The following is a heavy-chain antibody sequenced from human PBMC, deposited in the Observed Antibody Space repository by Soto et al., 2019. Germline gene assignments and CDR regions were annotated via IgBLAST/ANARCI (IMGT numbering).Heavy chain of an antibody. V-gene: IGHV5-51*01. CDR1: GYSFTSYW. CDR3: ARSRTYGGNSFDY. CDR2: IHPGDSDT. Sequence: KISCSTSGYSFTSYWIGWVRQMPGKGLEWMGIIHPGDSDTRYSPSFQGQVTISADKSINTAYLQWSSLKASDTAIYYCARSRTYGGNSFDYWGRGTLVTVSS. J-gene: IGHJ4*02. D-gene: IGHD2-15*01.